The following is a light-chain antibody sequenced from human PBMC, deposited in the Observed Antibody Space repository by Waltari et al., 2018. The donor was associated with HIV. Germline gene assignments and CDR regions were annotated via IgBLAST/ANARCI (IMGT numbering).Light chain of an antibody. CDR1: SSTLGSNY. Sequence: QSVLTQPPSASGTPGQRVTISSGSSSTLGSNYVNWYQQPPGTAPKLRIYKNNQRPSGVPDRFSGSKSGTSASLAISGLRSEDEADYYCATWDDSLSGLWVFGGGTKLTVL. J-gene: IGLJ3*02. CDR2: KNN. V-gene: IGLV1-47*01. CDR3: ATWDDSLSGLWV.